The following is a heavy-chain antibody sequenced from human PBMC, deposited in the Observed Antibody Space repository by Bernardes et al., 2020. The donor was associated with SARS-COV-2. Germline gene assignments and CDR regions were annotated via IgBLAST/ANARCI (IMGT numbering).Heavy chain of an antibody. D-gene: IGHD3-3*01. J-gene: IGHJ6*02. CDR1: GYTLTELC. Sequence: ASVKVSCKVSGYTLTELCMHWVRQAPGKGLEWMGGFDPEDGETMYAQKFQGRVTMTEDTSTDTAYMELSSLRSEDTAVYYCATAPPIFGVVRNYYYYYGMDVWGQGTTVTVSS. CDR2: FDPEDGET. V-gene: IGHV1-24*01. CDR3: ATAPPIFGVVRNYYYYYGMDV.